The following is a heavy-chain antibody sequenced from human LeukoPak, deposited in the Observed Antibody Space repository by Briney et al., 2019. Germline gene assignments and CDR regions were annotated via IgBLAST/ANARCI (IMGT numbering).Heavy chain of an antibody. CDR1: GYSISNGYY. V-gene: IGHV4-38-2*01. D-gene: IGHD1-26*01. J-gene: IGHJ3*02. CDR3: VSGTLTRNAFDI. Sequence: SETLSLTCGVSGYSISNGYYWGWIRQPPGKGLEWIGTIYYSRYSYYNPSLKSRLTISVDTSENHFSLRLSSVTAADTAIYYCVSGTLTRNAFDIWGQGTMVTVSS. CDR2: IYYSRYS.